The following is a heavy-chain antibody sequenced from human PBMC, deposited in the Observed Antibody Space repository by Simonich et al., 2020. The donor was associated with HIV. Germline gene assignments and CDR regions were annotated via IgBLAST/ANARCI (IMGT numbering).Heavy chain of an antibody. Sequence: VDLPGTSLRLSCAASGFTFSSYGMHWVRQAPGKGLEWLAIIWYDGSNKDYADSVKGRFTISRDNSKNTLYLQMNSLRAEDTAVYYCARVKATVTVDAFDIWGQGTMVTVSS. J-gene: IGHJ3*02. CDR3: ARVKATVTVDAFDI. CDR1: GFTFSSYG. CDR2: IWYDGSNK. V-gene: IGHV3-33*01. D-gene: IGHD4-4*01.